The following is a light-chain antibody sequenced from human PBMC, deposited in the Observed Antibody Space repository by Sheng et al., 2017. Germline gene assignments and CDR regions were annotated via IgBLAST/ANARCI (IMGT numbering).Light chain of an antibody. CDR1: SSDVGTYNL. CDR2: DVS. Sequence: QSALTQPASVSGSPGQSITISCTGTSSDVGTYNLVSWYQQHPGKAPKLIIYDVSQRPSGVSYRFSGSKSGNTASLTISGLQAEDEADYYCSSYRINIFVVFGGGTKLTVL. CDR3: SSYRINIFVV. V-gene: IGLV2-14*02. J-gene: IGLJ2*01.